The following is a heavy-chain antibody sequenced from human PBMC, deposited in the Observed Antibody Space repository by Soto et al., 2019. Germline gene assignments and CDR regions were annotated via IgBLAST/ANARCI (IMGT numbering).Heavy chain of an antibody. CDR1: SGSVSSGSYY. V-gene: IGHV4-61*01. CDR3: ARAAGNWNSVGWFDP. Sequence: SETLSLTCTVSSGSVSSGSYYWSWIRQPPGKGLEWIGYIYYSGSTNYNPSLKSRVTISVDTSKNQFSLKLSSVTAADTAVYYSARAAGNWNSVGWFDPCGQGTLVTVSS. D-gene: IGHD1-7*01. CDR2: IYYSGST. J-gene: IGHJ5*02.